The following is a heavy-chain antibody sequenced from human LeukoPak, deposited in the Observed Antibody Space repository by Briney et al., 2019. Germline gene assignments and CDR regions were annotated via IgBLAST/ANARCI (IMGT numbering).Heavy chain of an antibody. Sequence: PETLSLTCAVYGGSFSGYYWSWIRQPPGKGLEWIGEINHSGSTNYNQSLKRRVTISVDTSKNQFSLKLSSVTAADTAVYYCARCRYYDFWSGYCHFDYWGQGTLVTVSS. CDR2: INHSGST. J-gene: IGHJ4*02. D-gene: IGHD3-3*01. CDR3: ARCRYYDFWSGYCHFDY. V-gene: IGHV4-34*01. CDR1: GGSFSGYY.